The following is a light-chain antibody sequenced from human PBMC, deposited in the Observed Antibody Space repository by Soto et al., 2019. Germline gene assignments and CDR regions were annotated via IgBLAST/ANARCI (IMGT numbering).Light chain of an antibody. CDR3: QQYGTSPPT. Sequence: EIVLTQSPDTLSLSPGERATLSCRASQSVSSSYLAWYQQKPGQAPRFLIYGASSRASGIPDRFSGSGSGTDFTLTISRLQPEDFAVYYCQQYGTSPPTFGQGTKVEIK. CDR2: GAS. V-gene: IGKV3-20*01. CDR1: QSVSSSY. J-gene: IGKJ1*01.